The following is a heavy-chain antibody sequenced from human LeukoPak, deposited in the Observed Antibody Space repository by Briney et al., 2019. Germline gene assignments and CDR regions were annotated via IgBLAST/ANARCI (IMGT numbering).Heavy chain of an antibody. D-gene: IGHD3-10*01. Sequence: PSETLSLTCAVYGGSFSGYYWSWIRQPPGKGLEWIGEINHSGSTNYNPSLKSRVTISVDTSKNQFSLKLSSVTAADTAVYYCARDVSNGSGSYWFDPWGQGTLVTVSS. CDR3: ARDVSNGSGSYWFDP. CDR2: INHSGST. J-gene: IGHJ5*02. V-gene: IGHV4-34*01. CDR1: GGSFSGYY.